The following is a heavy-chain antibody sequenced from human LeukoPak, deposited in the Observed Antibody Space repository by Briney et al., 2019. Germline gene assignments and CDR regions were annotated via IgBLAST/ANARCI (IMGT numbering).Heavy chain of an antibody. J-gene: IGHJ5*02. CDR3: ARRLTQYDCFDP. D-gene: IGHD2-2*01. CDR2: TYYRSTWYN. V-gene: IGHV6-1*01. CDR1: GDSVSSNSVT. Sequence: SQTLSLTCAISGDSVSSNSVTWNWIRRSPSRGLEWLGRTYYRSTWYNDYAVSVRGRITVNPDTSKNQFSLHLNSVIPEDTAVYYCARRLTQYDCFDPWGQGILVTVSS.